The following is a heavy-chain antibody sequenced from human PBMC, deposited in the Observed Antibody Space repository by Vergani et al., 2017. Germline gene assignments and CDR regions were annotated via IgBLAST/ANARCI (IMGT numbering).Heavy chain of an antibody. Sequence: EVQLVESGGGLVQPGGSLRLSCAASGFTFNAYFMSWVRQAPGPGLEWLATIQADGSEEYYLDSVRGRFTISRDNARNSLYLQMNSLRAEDTAVYYCARFALREARTFFAPWGQGTLVTVSS. J-gene: IGHJ5*02. V-gene: IGHV3-7*03. CDR1: GFTFNAYF. CDR2: IQADGSEE. CDR3: ARFALREARTFFAP. D-gene: IGHD1-14*01.